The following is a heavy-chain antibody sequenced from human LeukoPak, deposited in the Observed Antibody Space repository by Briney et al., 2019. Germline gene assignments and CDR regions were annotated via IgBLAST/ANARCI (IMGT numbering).Heavy chain of an antibody. CDR3: ARGKYYSWYYFDY. CDR1: GFTVSSYE. Sequence: PGGSLRLSCAASGFTVSSYEMNWVRQAPGKGLEWVSYISSSGSTIYYADSVKGRFTISRDNAKNSLYLQMNSLRAEDTAVYYCARGKYYSWYYFDYWGQGTLVTVSS. CDR2: ISSSGSTI. V-gene: IGHV3-48*03. J-gene: IGHJ4*02. D-gene: IGHD3-10*01.